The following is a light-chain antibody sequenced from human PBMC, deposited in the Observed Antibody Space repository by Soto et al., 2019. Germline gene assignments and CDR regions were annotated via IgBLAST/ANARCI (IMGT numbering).Light chain of an antibody. CDR2: GAS. Sequence: EIVLTQSQGTLSLSPGERATLSCRASQSVGSSLAWYQQKPGQAPRLLIYGASSRATVISDRFSGSGSGTDFTLTISRLEPEDFAVYYCQQYGSSPPLTFGGGTKVEIK. CDR1: QSVGSS. V-gene: IGKV3-20*01. J-gene: IGKJ4*01. CDR3: QQYGSSPPLT.